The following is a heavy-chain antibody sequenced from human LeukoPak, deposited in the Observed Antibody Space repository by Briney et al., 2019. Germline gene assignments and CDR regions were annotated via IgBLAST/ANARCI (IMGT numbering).Heavy chain of an antibody. J-gene: IGHJ6*03. D-gene: IGHD2-15*01. CDR3: ARAGGYYYYMDV. V-gene: IGHV4-61*02. CDR1: GGSISSGSYY. Sequence: SETLSLTCTVSGGSISSGSYYWSWIRQPAGKGLEWIGRIYTSGSTNYNPSLKSRVTISVDTSKNQFSLKLSSVTAADTAVYYCARAGGYYYYMDVWGKGNTVTISS. CDR2: IYTSGST.